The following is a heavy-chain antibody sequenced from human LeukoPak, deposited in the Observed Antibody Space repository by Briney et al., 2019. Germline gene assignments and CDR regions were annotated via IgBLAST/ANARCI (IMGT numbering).Heavy chain of an antibody. J-gene: IGHJ4*02. Sequence: GGSLRLSCAASGFTFSSDAMHWVRQAPGKGLEWVAIILSDGSKRYYTDSVRGRFTISRDNSKNTLYLQMNSLRDEDTAVYYCVKDRASHWTFDYWGQGTLVTVSS. CDR3: VKDRASHWTFDY. D-gene: IGHD1-1*01. CDR1: GFTFSSDA. CDR2: ILSDGSKR. V-gene: IGHV3-30*02.